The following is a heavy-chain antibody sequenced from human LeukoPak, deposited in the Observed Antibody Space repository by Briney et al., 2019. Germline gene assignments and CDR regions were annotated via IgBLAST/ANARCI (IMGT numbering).Heavy chain of an antibody. CDR1: GYTFSAYY. Sequence: GASVKVSCKASGYTFSAYYMHWVRQAPGQGLEWMGWINPKSGDTNYAQKFQGRVTMTRDTSISTAYMELTSLRSDDAAVYYCARDSSYSSVMDVWGNGTTVTVSS. CDR2: INPKSGDT. D-gene: IGHD2-15*01. J-gene: IGHJ6*03. V-gene: IGHV1-2*02. CDR3: ARDSSYSSVMDV.